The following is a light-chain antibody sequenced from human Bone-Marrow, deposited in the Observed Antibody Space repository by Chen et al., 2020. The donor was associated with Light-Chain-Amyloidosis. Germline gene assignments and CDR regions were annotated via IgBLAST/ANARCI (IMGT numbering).Light chain of an antibody. CDR1: QAISNY. Sequence: DIQMTQSPSSLSASVGDRVTITCQPSQAISNYLNWYQQKPGKAPDLLIYDASNMEPGVPSRVSGGGYGTHFTFTISSLQPEDIATYYCQQYDTVPRTFGQGTKVEIK. J-gene: IGKJ2*02. CDR2: DAS. CDR3: QQYDTVPRT. V-gene: IGKV1-33*01.